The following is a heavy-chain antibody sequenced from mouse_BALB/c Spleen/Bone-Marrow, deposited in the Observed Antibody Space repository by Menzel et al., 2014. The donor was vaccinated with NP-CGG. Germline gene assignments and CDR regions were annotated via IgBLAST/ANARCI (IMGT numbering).Heavy chain of an antibody. Sequence: VKLVESGPELVKPGASVKMSCKASGYTFTSYYIHWLKQRPGQGLEWIGWIYPGDGYTKYNEKFKGKTTLTADKSSSTAYMLLCSLTSEDSAIYFCAGNWEWFAYWGQGTLVTVSA. J-gene: IGHJ3*01. V-gene: IGHV1S56*01. CDR1: GYTFTSYY. CDR3: AGNWEWFAY. D-gene: IGHD4-1*01. CDR2: IYPGDGYT.